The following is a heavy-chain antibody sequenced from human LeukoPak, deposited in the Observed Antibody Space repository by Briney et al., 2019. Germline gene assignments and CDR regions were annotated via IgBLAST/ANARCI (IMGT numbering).Heavy chain of an antibody. CDR3: ARRGTSSSWAHFDY. CDR1: GFTFSTYW. J-gene: IGHJ4*02. Sequence: GGSLRLSCAASGFTFSTYWMTWVRQAPGKGLEWVANIKQDGGEKYYVDSVKGRFTISRDNAKNSLYLQMNSLGAEDRAVYYCARRGTSSSWAHFDYWGQGTLVTVSS. D-gene: IGHD6-13*01. CDR2: IKQDGGEK. V-gene: IGHV3-7*05.